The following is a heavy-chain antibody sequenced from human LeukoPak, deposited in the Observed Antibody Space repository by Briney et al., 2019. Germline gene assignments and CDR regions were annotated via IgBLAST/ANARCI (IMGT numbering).Heavy chain of an antibody. V-gene: IGHV1-69*13. D-gene: IGHD4-17*01. CDR1: GGTFSSYA. Sequence: SVKVSCKASGGTFSSYAIGWVRQAPGQGLEWMGGIIPIFGTANYAQKFQGRVTITADESTSAAYMELSSLRSEDTAVYYCARSIGTTVTSPPDYWGQGTLVTVSS. CDR3: ARSIGTTVTSPPDY. CDR2: IIPIFGTA. J-gene: IGHJ4*02.